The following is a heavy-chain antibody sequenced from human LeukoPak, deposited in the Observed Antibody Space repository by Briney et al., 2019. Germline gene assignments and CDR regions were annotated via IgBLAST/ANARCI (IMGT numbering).Heavy chain of an antibody. D-gene: IGHD2-15*01. V-gene: IGHV3-9*01. J-gene: IGHJ4*02. CDR3: AKDMTVAAFNPAFDY. CDR2: ISWNSGSI. Sequence: PGGSLRLSCAASGFTFDDYAMHWVRQAPGKGLEWVSGISWNSGSIGYADSVKGRFTISRDNAKNSLYLQMNSLRAEDTALYYCAKDMTVAAFNPAFDYWGQGTLVTVSS. CDR1: GFTFDDYA.